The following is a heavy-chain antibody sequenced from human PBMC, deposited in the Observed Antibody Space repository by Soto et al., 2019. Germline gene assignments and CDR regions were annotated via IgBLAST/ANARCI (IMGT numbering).Heavy chain of an antibody. V-gene: IGHV3-21*01. D-gene: IGHD3-22*01. Sequence: GGSLRLSCAASGFTFSSYSMNWVRQAPGKGLEWVSSISSSSSYIYYADSVKGRFTISRDNAKNSLYLKMNSLRAEDTAVYYCARGRGEQWLPYYDSSGHDYWGQGTLVTVSS. J-gene: IGHJ4*02. CDR2: ISSSSSYI. CDR3: ARGRGEQWLPYYDSSGHDY. CDR1: GFTFSSYS.